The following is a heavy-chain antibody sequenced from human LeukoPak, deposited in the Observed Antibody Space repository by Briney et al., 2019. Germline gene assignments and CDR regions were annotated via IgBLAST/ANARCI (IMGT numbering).Heavy chain of an antibody. J-gene: IGHJ3*02. CDR2: ISYDGSNK. CDR1: GFTFSSYA. CDR3: ARDAETSLYCSGGSCYYGRGAFDI. D-gene: IGHD2-15*01. V-gene: IGHV3-30*04. Sequence: PGGSLRLSCAASGFTFSSYAMHWVRQAPGKGLEWVAVISYDGSNKYYADSVKGRFTISRDNSKNTLYLQMNSLRAEDTAVYYCARDAETSLYCSGGSCYYGRGAFDIWGQGTMVTVSS.